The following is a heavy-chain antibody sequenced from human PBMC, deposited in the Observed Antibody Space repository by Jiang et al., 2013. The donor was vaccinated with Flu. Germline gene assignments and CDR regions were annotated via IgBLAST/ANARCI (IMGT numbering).Heavy chain of an antibody. CDR2: IYHSGSA. Sequence: SQTLSLTCTVSGGSISSGDYYWGWIRQPPGKGLEYIGYIYHSGSAYYSPSLESRVTISVDTSKNQFSLKVRSVTAADTAVYYCARGTDYDVLTGASYLFDYWGQGILVTVSS. J-gene: IGHJ4*02. CDR1: GGSISSGDYY. CDR3: ARGTDYDVLTGASYLFDY. D-gene: IGHD3-9*01. V-gene: IGHV4-30-4*08.